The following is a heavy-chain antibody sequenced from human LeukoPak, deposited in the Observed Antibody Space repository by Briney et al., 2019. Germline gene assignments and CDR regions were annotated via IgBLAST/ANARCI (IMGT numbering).Heavy chain of an antibody. CDR3: ARGIDY. CDR2: IKQDGSQK. Sequence: PAGSLTLSCAASGFTFSNYWMNWVRQAPGEGLEGVATIKQDGSQKNYVASVKGRFTISRDNAKDSLYLQMNSLGAEDTAVYYCARGIDYWGQGTLVTVSS. J-gene: IGHJ4*02. V-gene: IGHV3-7*04. CDR1: GFTFSNYW.